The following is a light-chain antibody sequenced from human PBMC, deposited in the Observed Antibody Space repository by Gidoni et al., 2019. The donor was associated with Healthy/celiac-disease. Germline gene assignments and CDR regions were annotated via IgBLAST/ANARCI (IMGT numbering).Light chain of an antibody. CDR3: QQSYSTLEIT. V-gene: IGKV1-39*01. CDR2: AAS. J-gene: IGKJ5*01. CDR1: QSISSY. Sequence: DIQMTQSPSSLSASVGDRVTITCRASQSISSYLNWYQQKPGKAPKLLIYAASSLKSGVPSRFSGSGAWTDFTLTISSLQPEDFATYYCQQSYSTLEITFGQGTRLEIK.